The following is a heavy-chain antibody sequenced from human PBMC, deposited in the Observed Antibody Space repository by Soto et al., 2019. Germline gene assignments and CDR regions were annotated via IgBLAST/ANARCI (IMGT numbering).Heavy chain of an antibody. D-gene: IGHD3-9*01. CDR1: GGTFSSYT. J-gene: IGHJ4*02. CDR2: IIPILGIA. Sequence: QVQLVQSGAEVKKPGSSVKVSCKASGGTFSSYTISWVRQAPGQGLEWMGRIIPILGIANYAQKFQGRVTITADKSTSTAYMELSSLRSEDMAVYYCARGRDILTGHYFDYWGQGTLVTVSS. CDR3: ARGRDILTGHYFDY. V-gene: IGHV1-69*02.